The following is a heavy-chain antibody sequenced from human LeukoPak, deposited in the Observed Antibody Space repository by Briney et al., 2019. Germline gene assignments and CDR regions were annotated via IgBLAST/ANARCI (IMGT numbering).Heavy chain of an antibody. Sequence: GGCLRLSCAAPGITLSTYWMSWVRQAPGKGLEWVANIKQDGSEKNYVDSVKGRFTISRDNARNSLYLQMDSLRAEDTALYYCARGGLYWHIWGQGTMVTVSS. CDR1: GITLSTYW. D-gene: IGHD2-15*01. CDR3: ARGGLYWHI. J-gene: IGHJ3*02. V-gene: IGHV3-7*04. CDR2: IKQDGSEK.